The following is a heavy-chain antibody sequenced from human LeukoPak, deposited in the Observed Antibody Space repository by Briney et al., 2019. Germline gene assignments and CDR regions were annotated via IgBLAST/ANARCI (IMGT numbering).Heavy chain of an antibody. J-gene: IGHJ3*02. CDR1: GFTFDDYA. CDR3: ARGWAGGHAFDI. CDR2: ISWNSGSI. D-gene: IGHD3-16*01. Sequence: GGSLRLSCAASGFTFDDYAMHWVRQAPGKGLEWVSGISWNSGSIGYADSVKGRFTISRDNAKNSLYLQMNSLRAEDTAVYYCARGWAGGHAFDIWGQGTMVTVSS. V-gene: IGHV3-9*01.